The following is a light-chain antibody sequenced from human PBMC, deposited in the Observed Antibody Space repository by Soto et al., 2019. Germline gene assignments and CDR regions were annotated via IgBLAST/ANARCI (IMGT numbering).Light chain of an antibody. CDR3: SSYAGNINHYV. V-gene: IGLV2-8*01. CDR1: SREVGGYNY. CDR2: EVS. Sequence: QSSPTQPPPPSGAPGESVTHSCPGTSREVGGYNYVSWYQQRPGQAPKVVIYEVSKRPAGVPDRFSGSKSGDTASLTVSGLQAEDEAGYYRSSYAGNINHYVFGTGTKVTVL. J-gene: IGLJ1*01.